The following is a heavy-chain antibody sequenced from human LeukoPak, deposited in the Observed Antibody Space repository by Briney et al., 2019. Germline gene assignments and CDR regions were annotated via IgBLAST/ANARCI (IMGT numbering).Heavy chain of an antibody. CDR3: ARVLTYLYRSSTSCYRKPKNWFDP. V-gene: IGHV1-18*01. J-gene: IGHJ5*02. CDR2: ISGYGNT. Sequence: ASVKVSCKASGYTLTNYGIGWVRQAPGQGLEWMGWISGYGNTNYAQKLQGRVTMTTDTSTSTAYMELRSLRSDDTAVYYCARVLTYLYRSSTSCYRKPKNWFDPWGQGTLVTVSS. CDR1: GYTLTNYG. D-gene: IGHD2-2*01.